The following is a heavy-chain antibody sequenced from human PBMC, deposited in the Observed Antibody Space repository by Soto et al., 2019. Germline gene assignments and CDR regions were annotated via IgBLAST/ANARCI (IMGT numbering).Heavy chain of an antibody. CDR3: ARGIRNYYGVDV. CDR1: GFTLSTYW. Sequence: EVQLVESGGGLVQPGGSLRLSCAASGFTLSTYWMHWVRQAPGTGLEWVSRIKGDGSSASYADSAEGRFTISRDNAKNTVYLQMNSLGAEDTAVYWCARGIRNYYGVDVWGQGTTVTVSS. V-gene: IGHV3-74*01. J-gene: IGHJ6*02. CDR2: IKGDGSSA.